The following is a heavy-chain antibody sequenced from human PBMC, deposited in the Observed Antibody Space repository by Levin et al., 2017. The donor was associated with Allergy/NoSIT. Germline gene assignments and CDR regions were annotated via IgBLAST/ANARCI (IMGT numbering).Heavy chain of an antibody. CDR1: GYRFSNFW. D-gene: IGHD5-12*01. CDR2: IYPGDSDT. J-gene: IGHJ4*02. V-gene: IGHV5-51*01. Sequence: GESLKISCKGSGYRFSNFWIGWVRQMPGTGLEWIGIIYPGDSDTRYSPSFQGQVTISADKSISTAYLQWRSLTASDTAMYYCARTTYDPPDFDYWGQGTLVTVSS. CDR3: ARTTYDPPDFDY.